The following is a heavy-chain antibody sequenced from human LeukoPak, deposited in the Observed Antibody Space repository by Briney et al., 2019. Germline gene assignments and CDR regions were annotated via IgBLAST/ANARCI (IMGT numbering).Heavy chain of an antibody. CDR3: AREGYYDFWSGYYNPRYNWFDP. CDR1: GGSISSYY. V-gene: IGHV4-4*08. J-gene: IGHJ5*02. Sequence: SETLSLTCTVSGGSISSYYWSWIRQPPGKGLEWIGYIYTSGSTNYNPSLKSRVTMSVDTSKNQFSLKLSSVTAADTAVYYCAREGYYDFWSGYYNPRYNWFDPWGQGTLVTVSS. CDR2: IYTSGST. D-gene: IGHD3-3*01.